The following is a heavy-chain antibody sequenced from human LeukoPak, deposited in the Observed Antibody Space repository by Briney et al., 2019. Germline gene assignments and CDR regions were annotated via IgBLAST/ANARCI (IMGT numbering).Heavy chain of an antibody. CDR1: GGSISSGSYY. CDR2: IYTSGST. CDR3: AREGAYCSSTSWNWFDP. V-gene: IGHV4-61*02. D-gene: IGHD2-2*01. J-gene: IGHJ5*02. Sequence: PSETLSLTCTVSGGSISSGSYYWSWIRQPAGKGLEWIGRIYTSGSTNYNPSLKSRVTISVDTSKNQFSLKLSSVTAADTAVYYCAREGAYCSSTSWNWFDPWGQGTLVTVSS.